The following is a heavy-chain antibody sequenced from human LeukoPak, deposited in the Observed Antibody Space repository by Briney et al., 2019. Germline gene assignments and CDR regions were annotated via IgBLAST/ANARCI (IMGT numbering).Heavy chain of an antibody. J-gene: IGHJ5*02. CDR3: ARRRYSYGPNWFDP. CDR2: INHSGST. CDR1: GGSFSGYY. Sequence: SETLSLTCAVYGGSFSGYYWSWIRQPPGKGLEWIGEINHSGSTNYNPSLKSRVTISVDTSKNQFSLKLSSVTAADTAVYYCARRRYSYGPNWFDPWGREPWSPSPQ. D-gene: IGHD5-18*01. V-gene: IGHV4-34*01.